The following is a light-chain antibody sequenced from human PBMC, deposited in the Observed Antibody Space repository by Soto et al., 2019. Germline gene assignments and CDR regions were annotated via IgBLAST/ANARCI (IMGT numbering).Light chain of an antibody. CDR2: GAS. CDR1: QRVSSN. J-gene: IGKJ3*01. Sequence: EIVMTQSPATLSVSPGERATLSCRASQRVSSNLAWYQQKPGQAPRLLIYGASTRATGIPARFSGSGSETEFTLTISSLQSEDFAVYYCQQYGSSPFTFGPGTKVDIK. CDR3: QQYGSSPFT. V-gene: IGKV3-15*01.